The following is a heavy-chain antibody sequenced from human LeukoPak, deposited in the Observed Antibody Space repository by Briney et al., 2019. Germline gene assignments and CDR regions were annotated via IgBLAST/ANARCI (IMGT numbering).Heavy chain of an antibody. CDR3: ARQRGSGCLDY. V-gene: IGHV3-7*01. Sequence: GGSLRLSCAASRFTLSNYWMSWVRQAPAKVLEWVANIKQDGSETYYVDSVKGRFTISRDNAKNSLSLQMNSLRAEDTAVYYCARQRGSGCLDYWGQGTLVTVSS. CDR2: IKQDGSET. D-gene: IGHD6-19*01. CDR1: RFTLSNYW. J-gene: IGHJ4*02.